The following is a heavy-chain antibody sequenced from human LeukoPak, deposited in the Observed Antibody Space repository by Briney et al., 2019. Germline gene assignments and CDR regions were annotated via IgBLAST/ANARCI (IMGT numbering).Heavy chain of an antibody. CDR3: ASSGGSGWYTGPDAFDI. CDR1: GYTLTDFG. V-gene: IGHV1-69*13. Sequence: SVKVSCKASGYTLTDFGISWVRQAPGQGLEWMGGIIPIFGTANYAQKFQGRVTITADESTSTAYMELSSLRSEDTAVYYCASSGGSGWYTGPDAFDIWGQGTMVTVSS. D-gene: IGHD6-19*01. CDR2: IIPIFGTA. J-gene: IGHJ3*02.